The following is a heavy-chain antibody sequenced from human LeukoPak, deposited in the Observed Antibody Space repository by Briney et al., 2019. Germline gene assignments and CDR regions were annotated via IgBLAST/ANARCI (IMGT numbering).Heavy chain of an antibody. CDR2: ISSSSSTI. CDR3: ARSEDSGWYFELDFDY. D-gene: IGHD6-19*01. Sequence: GGSLRLSCAASGFTFSSYSMNWVRQAPGKGLEWVSYISSSSSTIYYADSVKGRFTISRDNAKNSLYLQMNSPRAEDAAVYYCARSEDSGWYFELDFDYWGQGTLVTVSS. J-gene: IGHJ4*02. CDR1: GFTFSSYS. V-gene: IGHV3-48*01.